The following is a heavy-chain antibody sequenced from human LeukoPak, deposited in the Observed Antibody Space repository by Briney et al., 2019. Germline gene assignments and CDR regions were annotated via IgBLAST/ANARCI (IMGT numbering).Heavy chain of an antibody. J-gene: IGHJ5*02. D-gene: IGHD5-18*01. Sequence: PGGSLRLSCAASGFTFSSYGMNWVRQAPGKGLEWVSIISGSSGSTHYADSVKGRFTISRDNSKNTLYVQMNSLRAEDTAVYYCAKGGIQLWYNWFDPWGQGTLVTVSS. CDR3: AKGGIQLWYNWFDP. CDR1: GFTFSSYG. V-gene: IGHV3-23*01. CDR2: ISGSSGST.